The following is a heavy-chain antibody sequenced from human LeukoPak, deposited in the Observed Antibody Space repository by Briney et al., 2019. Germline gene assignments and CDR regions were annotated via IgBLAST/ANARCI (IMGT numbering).Heavy chain of an antibody. V-gene: IGHV4-61*01. CDR3: ARGQVLGYYFDY. J-gene: IGHJ4*02. CDR2: IYCSGST. CDR1: GGSISSGSYY. Sequence: KSSETLSLTCTVSGGSISSGSYYWSWIRQPPGKGLEWIGYIYCSGSTNYNPSLKSRVTISVDTSKNQFSLKLSSVTAADTAVYYCARGQVLGYYFDYWGQGTLVTVSS. D-gene: IGHD2-21*01.